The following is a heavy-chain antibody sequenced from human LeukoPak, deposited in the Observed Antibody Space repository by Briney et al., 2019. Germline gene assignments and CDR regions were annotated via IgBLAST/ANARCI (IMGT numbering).Heavy chain of an antibody. D-gene: IGHD5-18*01. CDR3: ARPGPYSYGPAELDY. V-gene: IGHV4-39*01. CDR1: GGSISSSSYY. CDR2: IYYSGST. Sequence: SETLSLTCTVSGGSISSSSYYWGWIRQPPGKGLEWIGRIYYSGSTYYNPSLKSRVTISVDTSKNQFSLKLSSVTAADTAVYYCARPGPYSYGPAELDYWGQGTLVTVSS. J-gene: IGHJ4*02.